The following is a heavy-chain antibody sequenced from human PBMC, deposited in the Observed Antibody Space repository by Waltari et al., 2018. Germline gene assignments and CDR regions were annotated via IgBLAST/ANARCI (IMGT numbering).Heavy chain of an antibody. CDR2: INHSGST. V-gene: IGHV4-34*01. CDR1: GGSFSGYY. D-gene: IGHD2-2*01. CDR3: ARFSCSSTSCFYYFDY. J-gene: IGHJ4*02. Sequence: QVQLQQWGAGLLKPSEPLSLPCAVYGGSFSGYYWSWIRQPPGKGLEWIGEINHSGSTNYNPSLKSRVTISVDTSKNQFSLKLSSVTAADTAVYYCARFSCSSTSCFYYFDYWGQGTLVTVSS.